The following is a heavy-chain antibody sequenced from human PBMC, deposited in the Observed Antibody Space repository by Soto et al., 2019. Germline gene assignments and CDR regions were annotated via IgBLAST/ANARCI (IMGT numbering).Heavy chain of an antibody. V-gene: IGHV3-23*01. Sequence: GGSLRLSCAASGFTFSSYAMSWVRQAPGKGLEWVSAISGSGGSTYYADSVKGRFTISRDNSKNTLYLQMNSLRAEDTAVYYCARRSVVVVAATSTNWFDPWGQGTLVTVSS. CDR1: GFTFSSYA. J-gene: IGHJ5*02. CDR2: ISGSGGST. D-gene: IGHD2-15*01. CDR3: ARRSVVVVAATSTNWFDP.